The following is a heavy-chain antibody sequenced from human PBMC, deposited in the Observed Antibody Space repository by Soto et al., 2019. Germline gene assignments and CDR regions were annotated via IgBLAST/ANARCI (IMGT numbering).Heavy chain of an antibody. CDR3: ARHPLSSEVWLVTRSYGMDV. CDR2: IYPGDSDT. CDR1: GYSFITYW. J-gene: IGHJ6*02. Sequence: GESLKISCKDSGYSFITYWIAWVRQMPGKGLEWMGIIYPGDSDTRYSPSFQGQVTISADKSINTAYLQWSSLKASDTAMYYCARHPLSSEVWLVTRSYGMDVWGQGTTVTVSS. D-gene: IGHD6-19*01. V-gene: IGHV5-51*01.